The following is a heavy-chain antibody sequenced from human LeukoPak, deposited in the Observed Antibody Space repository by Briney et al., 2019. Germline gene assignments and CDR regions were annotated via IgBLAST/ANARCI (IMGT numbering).Heavy chain of an antibody. J-gene: IGHJ3*02. CDR3: ARDLDDYGDQHDAFDI. CDR1: GYTFTGYY. Sequence: ASVKVSCKASGYTFTGYYMHWVRQAPGQGLEWMGWINPNSGDTNYAQKLQGRVTMTTDTSTSTAYMELRSLRSDDTAVYYCARDLDDYGDQHDAFDIWGQGTMVTVSS. CDR2: INPNSGDT. D-gene: IGHD4-17*01. V-gene: IGHV1-2*02.